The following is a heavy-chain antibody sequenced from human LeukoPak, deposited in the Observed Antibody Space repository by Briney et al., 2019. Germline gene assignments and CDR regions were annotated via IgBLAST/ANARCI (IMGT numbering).Heavy chain of an antibody. Sequence: RPEGSLRLSCAASGFTFDDYAMSWVRQAPGKGLEWVSGINWNGGSTGYVDSVKGRFAISRDNAKNSLYLQMNSLRGEDTALYYCARDAHFGGVFDIWGQGTMVTVSS. D-gene: IGHD2-21*01. J-gene: IGHJ3*02. CDR3: ARDAHFGGVFDI. V-gene: IGHV3-20*04. CDR2: INWNGGST. CDR1: GFTFDDYA.